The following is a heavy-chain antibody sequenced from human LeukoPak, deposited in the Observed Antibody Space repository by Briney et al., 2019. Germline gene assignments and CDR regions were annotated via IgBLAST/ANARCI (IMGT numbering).Heavy chain of an antibody. V-gene: IGHV3-21*01. Sequence: QPGGSLRLSCAASGFTFSSYAMSWVRQAPGKGLEWVSSISSSSSYIYYADSVKGRFTISRDNAKNSLYLQMNSLRAEDTAVYYCASSYSGWSVYWGQGTLVTVSS. CDR2: ISSSSSYI. J-gene: IGHJ4*02. D-gene: IGHD6-19*01. CDR1: GFTFSSYA. CDR3: ASSYSGWSVY.